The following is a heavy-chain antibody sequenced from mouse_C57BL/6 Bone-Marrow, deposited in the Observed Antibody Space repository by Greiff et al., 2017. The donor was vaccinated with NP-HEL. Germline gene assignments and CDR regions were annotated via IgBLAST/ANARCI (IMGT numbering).Heavy chain of an antibody. D-gene: IGHD1-1*01. Sequence: QVQLKESGPGLVAPSQSLSITCTVSGFSLTSYAISWVRQPPGKGLEWLGVIWTGGGTHYNSALKSRLSISKDNSKSQVFLKMNSLQTDDTARYYCARTGNKFITTVVATMDYWGQGTSVTVSS. J-gene: IGHJ4*01. CDR2: IWTGGGT. V-gene: IGHV2-9-1*01. CDR1: GFSLTSYA. CDR3: ARTGNKFITTVVATMDY.